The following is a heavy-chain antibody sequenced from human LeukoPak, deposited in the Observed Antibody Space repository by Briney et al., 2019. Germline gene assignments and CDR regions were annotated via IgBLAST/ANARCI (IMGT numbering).Heavy chain of an antibody. CDR1: GFTFSSYS. D-gene: IGHD3-10*01. CDR3: AKDRYYGSGSYYIYYYGMDV. J-gene: IGHJ6*02. Sequence: PGGSLRLSCAASGFTFSSYSMNWVRQAPGKGLEWVSYISSSSSTIYYADSVKGRFTISRDNSKNTLYLQMNSLRAEDTAVYYCAKDRYYGSGSYYIYYYGMDVWGQGTTVTVSS. V-gene: IGHV3-48*01. CDR2: ISSSSSTI.